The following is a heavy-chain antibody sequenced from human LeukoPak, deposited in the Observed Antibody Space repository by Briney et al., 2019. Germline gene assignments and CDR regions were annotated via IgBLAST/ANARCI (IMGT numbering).Heavy chain of an antibody. CDR1: GFTFSSYS. D-gene: IGHD4-11*01. V-gene: IGHV3-48*01. Sequence: GGSLRLSCAASGFTFSSYSMNWVRQAPGKGLEWVSYISSSSSTIYYADSVKGRFTISRDNAKNSLYLQMNSLRAEDTAVYYCARLIETTEGYWGQGTLVTVSS. CDR2: ISSSSSTI. CDR3: ARLIETTEGY. J-gene: IGHJ4*02.